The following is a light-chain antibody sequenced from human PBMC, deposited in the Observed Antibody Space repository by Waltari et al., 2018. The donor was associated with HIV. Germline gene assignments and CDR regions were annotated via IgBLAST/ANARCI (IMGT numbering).Light chain of an antibody. Sequence: SSELTQDPAVSVALGQPARDTSQGDSLRKHYASSYQPKPGQAPILVIYGKNNRPSGIPDRFSGSSSGNTASLTITGAQAEDEADYYCDSRDSSGNNLVFGGGTKLTVL. J-gene: IGLJ2*01. CDR3: DSRDSSGNNLV. V-gene: IGLV3-19*01. CDR2: GKN. CDR1: SLRKHY.